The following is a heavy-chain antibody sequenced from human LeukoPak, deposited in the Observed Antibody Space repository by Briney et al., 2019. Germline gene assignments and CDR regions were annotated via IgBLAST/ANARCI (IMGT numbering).Heavy chain of an antibody. J-gene: IGHJ4*02. V-gene: IGHV3-9*03. CDR2: ISWNSDTI. CDR3: AKGIGSGSYLFGY. Sequence: GRSLRLSCAASGFTFDDYAMHWVRQAPGKGLEWVSGISWNSDTIGYADSVKGRFTISRDIAKKSLYLQMNSLRTEDMALYYCAKGIGSGSYLFGYWGQGTLVTVSS. CDR1: GFTFDDYA. D-gene: IGHD3-10*01.